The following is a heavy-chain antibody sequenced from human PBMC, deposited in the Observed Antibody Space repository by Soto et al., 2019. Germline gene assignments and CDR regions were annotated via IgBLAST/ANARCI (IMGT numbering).Heavy chain of an antibody. J-gene: IGHJ4*02. V-gene: IGHV1-69*01. CDR3: ARCGSGYVWFNEF. Sequence: QEQLVQSGAEVKKSGSSVKVSCKDTGGLFSSYAVSWVRQAPGQGLEWMGGIIPVFDTVYYAQKFQGRVTINADESTNTAYMELSSLRSEDTAMYYCARCGSGYVWFNEFWGQGTLVTVSS. D-gene: IGHD3-22*01. CDR1: GGLFSSYA. CDR2: IIPVFDTV.